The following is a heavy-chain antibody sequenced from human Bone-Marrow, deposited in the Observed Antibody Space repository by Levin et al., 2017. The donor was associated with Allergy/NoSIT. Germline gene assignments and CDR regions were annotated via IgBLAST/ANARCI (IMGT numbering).Heavy chain of an antibody. J-gene: IGHJ6*03. CDR3: ARMGLPYYYMDV. Sequence: GGSLRLSCAASFFPFSSSSLLFLLPSPLKGLEWVSYISSSSSYTNYADSVKGRFTISRDNAKNSLYLQMNSLRAEDTAVYYCARMGLPYYYMDVWGKGTTVTVSS. V-gene: IGHV3-11*03. CDR1: FFPFSSSS. CDR2: ISSSSSYT.